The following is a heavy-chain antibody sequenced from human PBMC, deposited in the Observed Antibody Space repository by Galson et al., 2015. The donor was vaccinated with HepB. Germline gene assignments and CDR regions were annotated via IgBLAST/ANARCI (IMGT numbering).Heavy chain of an antibody. CDR2: IGNDGNA. J-gene: IGHJ5*02. Sequence: SLRLSCAASGFTFSNYDMHWVRQATGKGLEWVSAIGNDGNAYYSGSVKGRFTISRENGKNSLYLQMNSLRAEDTAVYYCIRWVFDFWRGYGRFDPWGQGTLVTVSS. CDR1: GFTFSNYD. D-gene: IGHD3-3*01. V-gene: IGHV3-13*04. CDR3: IRWVFDFWRGYGRFDP.